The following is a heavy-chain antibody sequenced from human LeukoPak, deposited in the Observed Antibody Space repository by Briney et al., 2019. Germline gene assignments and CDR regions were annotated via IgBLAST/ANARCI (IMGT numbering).Heavy chain of an antibody. D-gene: IGHD3-3*02. CDR3: AKQHFSTSQYAFDI. CDR1: GSPLRSYA. CDR2: ISSDGSYE. J-gene: IGHJ3*02. V-gene: IGHV3-30*18. Sequence: SGRPLRLSWEPPGSPLRSYAMNWARKAPGKGLEGVADISSDGSYEYYADSVKGRFTISRDNSKNTLYVQMNSLRPEDTAVYYCAKQHFSTSQYAFDIWGQGTTVTVSS.